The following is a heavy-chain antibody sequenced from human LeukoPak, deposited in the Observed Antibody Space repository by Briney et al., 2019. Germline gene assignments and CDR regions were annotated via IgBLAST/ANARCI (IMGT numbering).Heavy chain of an antibody. J-gene: IGHJ4*02. D-gene: IGHD6-13*01. CDR2: IYTSGGT. Sequence: SETLSLTCTVSGGSISSYYWSWIRQPAGKGLEWIGRIYTSGGTNYNPSLKSRVTMSVDTSKNQFSLKLSSVTAADTAVYYCVRDADSIAAAGTFDSWGQGTLVTVSS. V-gene: IGHV4-4*07. CDR1: GGSISSYY. CDR3: VRDADSIAAAGTFDS.